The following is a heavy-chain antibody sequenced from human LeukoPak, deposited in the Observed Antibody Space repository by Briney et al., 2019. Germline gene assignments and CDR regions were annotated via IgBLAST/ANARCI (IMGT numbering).Heavy chain of an antibody. J-gene: IGHJ6*04. CDR3: AELGITMIGGV. Sequence: GGSLRLSCAASGFTFSSYSMNWVRQAPGKGLEWVSYISSSGSTIYYADSVKGRFTISRDNAKNSLYLQMNSRRAEDTAVYYCAELGITMIGGVWGKGTTVTISS. V-gene: IGHV3-48*04. D-gene: IGHD3-10*02. CDR2: ISSSGSTI. CDR1: GFTFSSYS.